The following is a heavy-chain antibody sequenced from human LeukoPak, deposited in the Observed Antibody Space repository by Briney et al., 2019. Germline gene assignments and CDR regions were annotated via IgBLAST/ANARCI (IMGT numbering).Heavy chain of an antibody. CDR3: ARVHSQWLVLNY. Sequence: GASVKVSCKASVYTFTSYDTNWVRQATGQGLEWMGWMNPNSGNTGYAQKFQGRVTMTRNTSISTAYMELSSLRSEDTAVYYCARVHSQWLVLNYWGQGTLVTVSS. V-gene: IGHV1-8*01. D-gene: IGHD6-19*01. CDR2: MNPNSGNT. J-gene: IGHJ4*02. CDR1: VYTFTSYD.